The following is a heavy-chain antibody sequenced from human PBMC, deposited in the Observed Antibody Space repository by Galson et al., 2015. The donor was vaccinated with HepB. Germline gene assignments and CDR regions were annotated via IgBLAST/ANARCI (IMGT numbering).Heavy chain of an antibody. D-gene: IGHD3-22*01. V-gene: IGHV3-48*03. J-gene: IGHJ3*02. CDR1: GFTFSSYE. Sequence: SLRLSCAASGFTFSSYEMNWVRQAPGKGLEWVSYISSSGSTIYYADSVKGRFTISRDNAKNSLYLQMNSLRAEDTAVYYCARIPRFYDSSGHTQVDAFDIWGQGTMVTVSS. CDR2: ISSSGSTI. CDR3: ARIPRFYDSSGHTQVDAFDI.